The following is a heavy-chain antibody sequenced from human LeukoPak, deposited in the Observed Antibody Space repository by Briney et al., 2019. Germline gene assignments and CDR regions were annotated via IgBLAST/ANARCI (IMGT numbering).Heavy chain of an antibody. CDR2: ISGSGGST. CDR1: GFTFSSYA. Sequence: GGSLRLSCAASGFTFSSYAMSWVRQAPGKGLEWVSAISGSGGSTYYADSMKGRFTISRDNSKNTLYLQMNSLRAEDTAVYYCAKCPMEPAAIGGVDYWGQGTLVTVSS. CDR3: AKCPMEPAAIGGVDY. D-gene: IGHD2-2*01. V-gene: IGHV3-23*01. J-gene: IGHJ4*02.